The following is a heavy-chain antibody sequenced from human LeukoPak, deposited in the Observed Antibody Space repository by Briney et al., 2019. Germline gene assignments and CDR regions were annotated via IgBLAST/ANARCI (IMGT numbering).Heavy chain of an antibody. J-gene: IGHJ4*02. CDR3: ARSYGDDFDY. V-gene: IGHV4-59*01. D-gene: IGHD4-17*01. CDR1: GGSISSYY. CDR2: IYYSGST. Sequence: PSETLSLTCTVSGGSISSYYWSWIRQPPGKGLEWIGYIYYSGSTNYNLSLKSRVTIPVGTSKNQFSLKLSSVTAADTAVYYCARSYGDDFDYWGQGTLVTVSS.